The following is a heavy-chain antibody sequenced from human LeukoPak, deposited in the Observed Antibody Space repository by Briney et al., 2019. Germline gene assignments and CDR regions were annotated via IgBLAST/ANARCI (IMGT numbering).Heavy chain of an antibody. J-gene: IGHJ4*02. CDR1: GGSISSGGYY. CDR3: ARDREGGWGYYFDY. CDR2: IYYSGST. Sequence: SETLSLTCTVSGGSISSGGYYWSWIRQPPGKGLEWIGYIYYSGSTNYNPSLKSRVTISVDTSKNQFSLKVSSVTAADTAVYYCARDREGGWGYYFDYWGQGTLVTVSS. D-gene: IGHD6-19*01. V-gene: IGHV4-61*08.